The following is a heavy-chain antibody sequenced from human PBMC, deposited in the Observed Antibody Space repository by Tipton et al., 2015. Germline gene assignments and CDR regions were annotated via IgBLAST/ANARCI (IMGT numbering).Heavy chain of an antibody. Sequence: TLSLTCTVSGGSISSSSYYWAWIRQPPGKGLEWIGSLYFSGSTYYNPSLKSRVTISIDRFKNQFSLKLSSVTAADTAVYYCASPSLPHDRGDYYFQSWGQGRLVTVST. D-gene: IGHD2-21*02. CDR1: GGSISSSSYY. J-gene: IGHJ4*02. CDR3: ASPSLPHDRGDYYFQS. CDR2: LYFSGST. V-gene: IGHV4-39*01.